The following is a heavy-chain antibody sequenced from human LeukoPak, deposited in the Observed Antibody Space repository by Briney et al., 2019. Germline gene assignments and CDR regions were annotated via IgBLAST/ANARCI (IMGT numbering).Heavy chain of an antibody. CDR3: AKDPPLPGYSYGADAFDI. J-gene: IGHJ3*02. V-gene: IGHV3-21*04. D-gene: IGHD5-18*01. CDR2: IGISSNKI. Sequence: GGSLRLSCAASGFTLRSYTMNWVRQAPGKGLEWVSSIGISSNKIYYADSVKGRFTISRDNAKNSLYLQMNSLRADDTAVYFCAKDPPLPGYSYGADAFDIWGQGAMVTVSS. CDR1: GFTLRSYT.